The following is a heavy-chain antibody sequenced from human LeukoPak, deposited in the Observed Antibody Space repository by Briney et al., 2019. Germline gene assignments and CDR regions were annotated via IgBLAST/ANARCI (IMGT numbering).Heavy chain of an antibody. CDR1: GFSVSNNY. CDR2: IYSGGTT. CDR3: VRSPGSLFDY. V-gene: IGHV3-53*01. J-gene: IGHJ4*02. Sequence: GGSLRLSGAASGFSVSNNYMTWVRQAPGKGLEWVSNIYSGGTTFYADSVKGRFTISRDNSKNTLYLQMNNVRAEDTALYYCVRSPGSLFDYWGQGTLVTVSS.